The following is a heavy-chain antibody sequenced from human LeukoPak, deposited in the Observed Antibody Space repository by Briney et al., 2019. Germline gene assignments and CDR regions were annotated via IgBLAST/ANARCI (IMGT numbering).Heavy chain of an antibody. V-gene: IGHV4-61*01. CDR1: GGSVSSGSCY. D-gene: IGHD1-26*01. CDR3: ATTPARGQYFDY. J-gene: IGHJ4*02. CDR2: IYYSGST. Sequence: PSETLSLTCTVSGGSVSSGSCYWSWIRQPPGKGLEWIGYIYYSGSTKYNPSLKSRVTISGDTSKNQFSLKLSSVTAADTAVYYCATTPARGQYFDYWGQGTLVTVSS.